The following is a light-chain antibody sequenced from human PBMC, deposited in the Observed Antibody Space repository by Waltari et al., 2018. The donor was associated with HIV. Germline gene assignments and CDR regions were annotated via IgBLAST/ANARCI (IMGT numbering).Light chain of an antibody. CDR3: SSYANTGTSYVI. CDR1: PYDIGSYSL. Sequence: QSTLTQPASVSGSPGQSINMSCTGTPYDIGSYSLISWYQQFPGKAPKLIIYEVTRRPSGVSNRFSGSRSDNTASLTISGLQVEDEADYYCSSYANTGTSYVIFGGGSKLTVL. V-gene: IGLV2-23*02. CDR2: EVT. J-gene: IGLJ2*01.